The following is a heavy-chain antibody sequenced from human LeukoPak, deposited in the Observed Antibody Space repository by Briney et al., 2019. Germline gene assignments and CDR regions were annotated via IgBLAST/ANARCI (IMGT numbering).Heavy chain of an antibody. CDR3: ARPLPTGYSSYEAPDF. CDR1: GFTFSSYA. CDR2: ISYDGSNK. Sequence: PGGSLRLSCAASGFTFSSYAMHWVRQAPGKGLGWVAVISYDGSNKYYADSVKGRFTISRDNSKNTLYLQMNSLRAEDTAVYYCARPLPTGYSSYEAPDFWGQGTLVTVSS. D-gene: IGHD5-12*01. J-gene: IGHJ4*02. V-gene: IGHV3-30*04.